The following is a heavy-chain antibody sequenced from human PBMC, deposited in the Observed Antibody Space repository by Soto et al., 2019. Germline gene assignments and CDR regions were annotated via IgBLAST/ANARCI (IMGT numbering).Heavy chain of an antibody. CDR2: IYWNDDK. Sequence: SGPTLVNPTQTLTLTCTFSGFSLSTSGVGVGWIRQPPGKALEWLALIYWNDDKRYSPSLKSRLTITKDTSKNQVVLTVTNMDPVDTSTYYCARPPRGIAAFYFDYWGQGTLVTVSS. CDR1: GFSLSTSGVG. D-gene: IGHD6-13*01. CDR3: ARPPRGIAAFYFDY. J-gene: IGHJ4*02. V-gene: IGHV2-5*01.